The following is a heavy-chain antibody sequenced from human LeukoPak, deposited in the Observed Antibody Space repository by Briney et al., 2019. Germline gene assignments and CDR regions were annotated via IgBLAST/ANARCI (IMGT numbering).Heavy chain of an antibody. J-gene: IGHJ4*02. CDR2: IYHNGAT. Sequence: SETLSLTCAVSGGSISSSSSICWTWVRQPPGEGLEWIGEIYHNGATNYNPSLKSRVTMLLDKSKNQFFLKLNSVTAADTAVYYCARNGGNSDYDYWGQGTLVTVSA. V-gene: IGHV4-4*02. CDR1: GGSISSSSSIC. D-gene: IGHD4-23*01. CDR3: ARNGGNSDYDY.